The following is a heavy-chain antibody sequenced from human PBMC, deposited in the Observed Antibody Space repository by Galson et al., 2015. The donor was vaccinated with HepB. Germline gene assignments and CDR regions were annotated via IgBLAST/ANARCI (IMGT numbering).Heavy chain of an antibody. D-gene: IGHD6-19*01. CDR3: ARGRIAVAGTLFDY. CDR2: ISSSSSYI. Sequence: SLRLSCAASGFTFSSYSMNWVRQAPGKGLEWVSSISSSSSYIYYADSVKGRFTISRDNAKNSLYLQMNSLRAEDTAVYYCARGRIAVAGTLFDYWGQGTLVTVSS. V-gene: IGHV3-21*03. J-gene: IGHJ4*02. CDR1: GFTFSSYS.